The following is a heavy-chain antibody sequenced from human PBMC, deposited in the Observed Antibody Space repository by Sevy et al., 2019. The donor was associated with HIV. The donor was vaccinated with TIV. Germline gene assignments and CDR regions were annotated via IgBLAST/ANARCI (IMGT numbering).Heavy chain of an antibody. CDR1: GFTFSSYA. CDR2: ISYDGSNK. V-gene: IGHV3-30-3*01. CDR3: ARGKVAGTTVIWFDP. Sequence: GGSLRLSCAASGFTFSSYAMHWVRQAPGKGLEWVAVISYDGSNKYYAASVKGRFTISSDTSKNTFYLQMNSLRAEDTAVYYCARGKVAGTTVIWFDPWGQGTLVTVSS. J-gene: IGHJ5*02. D-gene: IGHD1-7*01.